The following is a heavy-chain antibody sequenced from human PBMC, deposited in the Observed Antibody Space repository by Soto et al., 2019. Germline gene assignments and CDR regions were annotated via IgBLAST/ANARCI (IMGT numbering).Heavy chain of an antibody. CDR2: MNPNSGNT. CDR3: ASQVLYGDYDIWVNRAFDI. V-gene: IGHV1-8*01. J-gene: IGHJ3*02. Sequence: ASVKVSCKASGYTFTSYDTNWVRQATGQGLEWMGWMNPNSGNTGYAQKFQGRVTMTRNTSISTAYMELSSLRSEDTAVYYCASQVLYGDYDIWVNRAFDIWGQGTMVTVSS. D-gene: IGHD4-17*01. CDR1: GYTFTSYD.